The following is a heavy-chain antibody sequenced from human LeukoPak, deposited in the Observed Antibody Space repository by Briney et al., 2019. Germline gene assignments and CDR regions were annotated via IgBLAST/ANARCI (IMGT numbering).Heavy chain of an antibody. J-gene: IGHJ4*02. V-gene: IGHV3-30*03. CDR2: ISFDGSAK. Sequence: GRSLRLSCAASGFTFSNYGMHWVRQAPGKGLEWVSVISFDGSAKYYADSVKGRFTISRDNSKNTLYLQMTSLRAEDTAVYYCARVAYGSGSRLIDCWGQGTLVTISS. CDR3: ARVAYGSGSRLIDC. CDR1: GFTFSNYG. D-gene: IGHD3-10*01.